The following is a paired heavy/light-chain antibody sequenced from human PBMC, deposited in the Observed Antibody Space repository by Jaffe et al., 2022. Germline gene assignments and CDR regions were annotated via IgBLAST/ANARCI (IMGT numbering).Light chain of an antibody. CDR2: DAS. V-gene: IGKV3-11*01. CDR3: QQRTQWPLT. J-gene: IGKJ4*01. CDR1: LSVIRY. Sequence: EIVLTQSPATLSLSPGERATLSCRASLSVIRYLAWYQQKPGQAPRLLIYDASNRATGVPARFSGSGSGTAFTLTISSLEPEDFAVYYCQQRTQWPLTFGGGTKVEI.
Heavy chain of an antibody. CDR2: IHISGGTI. Sequence: EVQLVESGGGLVQPGGSLRLSCAASGFTSSSYEFNWVRQAPGKGLEWVSYIHISGGTIYYADSVKGRFTISRDNAKNSLYLQMSSLRAEDTAIYFCARGNFYYYMDVWGKGTTVIVSS. CDR1: GFTSSSYE. J-gene: IGHJ6*03. V-gene: IGHV3-48*03. CDR3: ARGNFYYYMDV.